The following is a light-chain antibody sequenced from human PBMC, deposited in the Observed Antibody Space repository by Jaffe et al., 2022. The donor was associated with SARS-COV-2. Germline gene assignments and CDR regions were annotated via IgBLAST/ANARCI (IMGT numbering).Light chain of an antibody. Sequence: QSALTQPASVSGSPGQSVTISCRGTSSDVGSHNLVSWYQQHPGKVPRLLIYEGDRRPSGVSNRFSGSRSGNTASLTIFGLQAEDEADYYCCSYAGSSMIFGGGTKLTVL. CDR3: CSYAGSSMI. CDR2: EGD. CDR1: SSDVGSHNL. V-gene: IGLV2-23*01. J-gene: IGLJ2*01.